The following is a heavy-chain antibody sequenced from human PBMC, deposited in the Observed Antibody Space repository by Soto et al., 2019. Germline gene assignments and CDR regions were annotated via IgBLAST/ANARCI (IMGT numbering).Heavy chain of an antibody. J-gene: IGHJ5*02. CDR3: ARALGSYNGNYVWFDP. CDR2: IYTSGST. D-gene: IGHD1-7*01. Sequence: LSLTCTVSGGSISSYYWSWIRQPAGKGLEWIGRIYTSGSTNYNPSLKSRVTMSVDTSKNQFSLKLSSVTAADTAVYYCARALGSYNGNYVWFDPWGQGTLVTVSS. V-gene: IGHV4-4*07. CDR1: GGSISSYY.